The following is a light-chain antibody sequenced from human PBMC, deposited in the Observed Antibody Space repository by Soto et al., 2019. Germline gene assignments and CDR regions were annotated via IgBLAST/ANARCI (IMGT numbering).Light chain of an antibody. J-gene: IGLJ1*01. Sequence: QPVLTQVASGKSVPRQAITITSTGTSSDFGGYNYVSWYQQHPGKAPKLMIYDVSNRPSGVSNRFSGSKSGNTASLTISGLQAEDEADYYCSSYTTSSTLYVFGTGTKVTVL. CDR1: SSDFGGYNY. CDR2: DVS. CDR3: SSYTTSSTLYV. V-gene: IGLV2-14*01.